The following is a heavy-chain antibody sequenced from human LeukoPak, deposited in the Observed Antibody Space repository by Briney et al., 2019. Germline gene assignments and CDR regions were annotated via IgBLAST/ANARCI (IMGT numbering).Heavy chain of an antibody. J-gene: IGHJ4*02. Sequence: GRSLRLSCAASGFTFSSYAMHWVRQAPGKGLEWVAVISYDGSNKYYADSVKGRFTISRDNSKNTLYLQMNSLRAEDTAVYYCAREGTHNDYGDPFDYWGQGTLVTVSS. CDR2: ISYDGSNK. V-gene: IGHV3-30-3*01. CDR3: AREGTHNDYGDPFDY. D-gene: IGHD4-17*01. CDR1: GFTFSSYA.